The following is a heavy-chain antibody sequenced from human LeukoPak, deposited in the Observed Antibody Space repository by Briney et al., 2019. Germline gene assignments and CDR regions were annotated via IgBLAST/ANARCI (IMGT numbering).Heavy chain of an antibody. J-gene: IGHJ4*02. CDR1: GFTFSSYA. CDR3: ASGVVIPAAMGIDY. V-gene: IGHV3-23*01. Sequence: GGSLRLSCAASGFTFSSYAMNWVRQAPGKGLEWVSGISSRGGSTYYADSVKGRFTISGDNSKNTLYLQMNSLRVEDTAVYYCASGVVIPAAMGIDYWGQGTLVTVSS. CDR2: ISSRGGST. D-gene: IGHD2-2*01.